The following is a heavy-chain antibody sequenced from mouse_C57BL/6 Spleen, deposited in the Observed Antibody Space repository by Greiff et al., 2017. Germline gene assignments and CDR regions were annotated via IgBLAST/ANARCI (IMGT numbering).Heavy chain of an antibody. V-gene: IGHV6-3*01. CDR1: GFTFSNYW. CDR2: IRLKSDNYAT. Sequence: EVKLVESGGGLVQPGGSMKLSCVASGFTFSNYWMNWVRQSPEKGLEWVAQIRLKSDNYATHYAESVKGRFTISRDDSKSSVYLQMNNLRAEDTGIYYCTVFPTGTLAYWGQGTLVTVSA. CDR3: TVFPTGTLAY. J-gene: IGHJ3*01. D-gene: IGHD4-1*02.